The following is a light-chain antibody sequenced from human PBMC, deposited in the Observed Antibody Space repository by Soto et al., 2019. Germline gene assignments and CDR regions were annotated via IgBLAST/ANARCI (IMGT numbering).Light chain of an antibody. Sequence: QSVLTQPPSVSGAPGQRVTISCTGSSSNIGAGYDVHWYQQLPGTAPKLLIYGNSNRPSGVPDRFSGSKSGTSASLVITGLQAEDEADYYCQSYDSSLSGYVFGTGTQLTVL. CDR1: SSNIGAGYD. CDR3: QSYDSSLSGYV. V-gene: IGLV1-40*01. J-gene: IGLJ1*01. CDR2: GNS.